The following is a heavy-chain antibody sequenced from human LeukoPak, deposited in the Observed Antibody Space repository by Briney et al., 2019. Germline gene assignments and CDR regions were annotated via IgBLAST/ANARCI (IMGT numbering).Heavy chain of an antibody. D-gene: IGHD7-27*01. CDR2: ISSSSSYI. CDR1: GFTFSSYT. CDR3: ARELGSFDI. J-gene: IGHJ3*02. Sequence: KPGGSLRLSCAASGFTFSSYTMNWVRQAPGKGLEWVSSISSSSSYIYYADSLKGRFTISRDNAKNSLYLQMNSLRAEDTAVYYCARELGSFDIWGQGTMVTVSS. V-gene: IGHV3-21*01.